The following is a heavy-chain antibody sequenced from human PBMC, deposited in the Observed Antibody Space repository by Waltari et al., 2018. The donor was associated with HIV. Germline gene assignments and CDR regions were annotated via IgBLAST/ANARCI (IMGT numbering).Heavy chain of an antibody. CDR3: ARMHRYYGSEQSRYFYFGVDV. V-gene: IGHV3-53*01. CDR2: IYSNGNT. CDR1: GFDVSTTY. J-gene: IGHJ6*02. Sequence: EVQLVESGGDLTQPGGSLRLSCVVSGFDVSTTYLRRVGRDPGKGLEWVSVIYSNGNTYYLQSGKGRFTIFRDNSKNTLYLQMNSLRADDTAVYYCARMHRYYGSEQSRYFYFGVDVWGQGTTVTVS. D-gene: IGHD3-10*01.